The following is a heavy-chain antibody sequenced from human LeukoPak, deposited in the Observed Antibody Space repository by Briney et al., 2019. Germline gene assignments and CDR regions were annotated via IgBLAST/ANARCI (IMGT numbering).Heavy chain of an antibody. CDR3: ARSTPGP. CDR2: INHSGST. V-gene: IGHV4-34*01. Sequence: PSETLSLTCAVYGGSFSGYYWSWIRQPPGKGLEWIGEINHSGSTNYNPSLKSRVTISVDTSKNQFSLKLSSVTAADTAVYYCARSTPGPWGQGTLVTVSS. CDR1: GGSFSGYY. D-gene: IGHD5/OR15-5a*01. J-gene: IGHJ5*02.